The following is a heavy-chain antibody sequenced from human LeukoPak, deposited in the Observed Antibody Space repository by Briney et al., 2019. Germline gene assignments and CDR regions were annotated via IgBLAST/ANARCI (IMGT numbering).Heavy chain of an antibody. J-gene: IGHJ6*02. Sequence: ASVKVSFKASGYTFTGYYMHWVRQAPGQGREWMGWINPNSGGTNYAQKFQGRVTMTRDTSISTAYMELSRLRSDDTAVYYCAREDGTTIFGVVINYYYYGMDVWSQGTTVTVSS. CDR2: INPNSGGT. D-gene: IGHD3-3*01. V-gene: IGHV1-2*02. CDR3: AREDGTTIFGVVINYYYYGMDV. CDR1: GYTFTGYY.